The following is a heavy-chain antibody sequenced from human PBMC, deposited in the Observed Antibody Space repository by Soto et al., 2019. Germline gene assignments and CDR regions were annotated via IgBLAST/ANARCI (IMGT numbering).Heavy chain of an antibody. CDR2: IRAYNGYT. D-gene: IGHD6-19*01. CDR1: GYTFTSYG. J-gene: IGHJ4*02. V-gene: IGHV1-18*04. CDR3: ARASDGYRSGWYVGYFDF. Sequence: SVKVSCKASGYTFTSYGISWVRQAPGQGLEWMGWIRAYNGYTNYAQKFQGRVTVTTDTSTSTAYMELRSLISDDTAVYYCARASDGYRSGWYVGYFDFWGQGTLVTVSS.